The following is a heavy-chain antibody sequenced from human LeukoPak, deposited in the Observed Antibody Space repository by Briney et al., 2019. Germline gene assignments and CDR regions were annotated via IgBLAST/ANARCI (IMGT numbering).Heavy chain of an antibody. V-gene: IGHV3-23*05. CDR3: AKGGYASRFDP. Sequence: PGGSLRLSCAASGFTFNYYAMSWVRQAPGKGLEWVSTIKRDGSNTYYTDSVEGRFTISRDNSKNTLYLEMNTLRAEDTAVYYCAKGGYASRFDPWGQGTQVTVSS. J-gene: IGHJ5*02. D-gene: IGHD2-15*01. CDR1: GFTFNYYA. CDR2: IKRDGSNT.